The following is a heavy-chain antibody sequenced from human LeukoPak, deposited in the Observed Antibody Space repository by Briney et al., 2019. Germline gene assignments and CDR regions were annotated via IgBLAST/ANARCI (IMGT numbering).Heavy chain of an antibody. CDR1: GYTLTELS. CDR2: FDPEDGET. D-gene: IGHD4-17*01. V-gene: IGHV1-24*01. CDR3: ATDHPRVYGDYVHAFDI. J-gene: IGHJ3*02. Sequence: ASVKVSCKVSGYTLTELSMHWVRQAPGKGLEWMGGFDPEDGETVYAQKFQGRVTMTEDTSTDTACMELSSLRSEDTAVYYCATDHPRVYGDYVHAFDIWGQGTMVTVSS.